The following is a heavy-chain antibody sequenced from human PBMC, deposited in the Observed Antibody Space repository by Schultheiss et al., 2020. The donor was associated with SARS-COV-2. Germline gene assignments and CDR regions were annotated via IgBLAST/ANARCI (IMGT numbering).Heavy chain of an antibody. CDR3: ARGEWELLGFDY. D-gene: IGHD1-26*01. Sequence: SETLSLTCTVSGGSISSGGYYWSWIRQHPGKGLEWIGYIYYSGSTYYNPSLKSRVTISVDTSKNQFSLKLSSVTAADTAVYYCARGEWELLGFDYWGQGTLVTVSS. J-gene: IGHJ4*02. V-gene: IGHV4-31*03. CDR1: GGSISSGGYY. CDR2: IYYSGST.